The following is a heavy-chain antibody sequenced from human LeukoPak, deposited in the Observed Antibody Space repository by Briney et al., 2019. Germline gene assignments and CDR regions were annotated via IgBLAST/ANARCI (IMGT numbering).Heavy chain of an antibody. CDR2: INQDGSEK. D-gene: IGHD1-14*01. CDR3: ARVIVGGTTKWFDP. V-gene: IGHV3-7*01. CDR1: GFTFSTYW. Sequence: PGGSLRLSCAASGFTFSTYWMSWVRQAPGKGLEWVANINQDGSEKYYVDSVKGRFTISRDNAKNSLYLQMNSLRAEDTAVYYCARVIVGGTTKWFDPWGQGTLVTVSS. J-gene: IGHJ5*02.